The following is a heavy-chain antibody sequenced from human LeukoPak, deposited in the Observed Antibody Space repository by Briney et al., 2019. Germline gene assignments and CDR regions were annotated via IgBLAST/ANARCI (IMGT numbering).Heavy chain of an antibody. CDR2: IWYDGSNK. CDR3: ASSRYPGIAAAGTAYYGMDV. J-gene: IGHJ6*02. Sequence: GGSLRLSCAASGFTFSSYGMHWVRQAPGKGLEWVAVIWYDGSNKYYAESVKGRFTISRENSKNTLYLQMNSLRAEDTAVYYCASSRYPGIAAAGTAYYGMDVWGQGTTVTVSS. V-gene: IGHV3-33*01. D-gene: IGHD6-13*01. CDR1: GFTFSSYG.